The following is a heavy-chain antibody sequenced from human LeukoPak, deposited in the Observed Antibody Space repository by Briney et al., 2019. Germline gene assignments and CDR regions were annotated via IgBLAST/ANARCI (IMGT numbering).Heavy chain of an antibody. V-gene: IGHV4-31*03. CDR3: ARALQRAGSFWGSYRWVPHYFDY. CDR1: GGSISSSGYY. Sequence: SQTLSLTCTVSGGSISSSGYYWSWIRQHPGKGLEWIGYIYYSGSTYYNPSLKSRVTISVDTSKNQFSLKLSSVTAADTAVYYCARALQRAGSFWGSYRWVPHYFDYWGQGTLVTVSS. J-gene: IGHJ4*02. CDR2: IYYSGST. D-gene: IGHD3-16*02.